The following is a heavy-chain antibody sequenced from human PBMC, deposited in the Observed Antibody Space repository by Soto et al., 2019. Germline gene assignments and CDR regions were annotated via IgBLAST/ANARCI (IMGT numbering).Heavy chain of an antibody. J-gene: IGHJ5*02. CDR2: IWYDGSNK. V-gene: IGHV3-33*01. CDR3: ASSHDYGGWFDP. Sequence: QVQLVESGGGVVQPGRSLRLSCAASGFTFSSYGMHWVRQAPGKGLEWVAVIWYDGSNKYYADSVKGRFTISRDNSKNTLYLQMNSLRAEDTAVYYCASSHDYGGWFDPWGQGTLVTVSS. D-gene: IGHD4-17*01. CDR1: GFTFSSYG.